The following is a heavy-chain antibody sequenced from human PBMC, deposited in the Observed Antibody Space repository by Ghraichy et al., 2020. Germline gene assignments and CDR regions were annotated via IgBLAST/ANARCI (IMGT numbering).Heavy chain of an antibody. D-gene: IGHD3-22*01. V-gene: IGHV4-59*01. CDR3: ATYYYDSSGSGLFDP. CDR2: IYYSGST. CDR1: GGSISSYY. Sequence: SETLSLTCTVSGGSISSYYWSWIRQPPGKGLEWIGYIYYSGSTNYNPSLKSRVTISVDTSKNQFSLKLSSVTAADTAVYYCATYYYDSSGSGLFDPWGQGTLVTVSS. J-gene: IGHJ5*02.